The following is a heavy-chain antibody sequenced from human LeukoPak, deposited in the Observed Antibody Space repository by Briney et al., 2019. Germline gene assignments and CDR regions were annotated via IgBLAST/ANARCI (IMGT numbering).Heavy chain of an antibody. CDR1: GFTFSSYW. V-gene: IGHV3-30*02. CDR2: IRYDGSNK. CDR3: AKDPMATGTLDY. J-gene: IGHJ4*02. Sequence: GGSLRLSCAASGFTFSSYWMHWVRQAPGKGLEWVAFIRYDGSNKYYADSVKGRFTISRDNSKNTLYLQMNSLRAEDTAVYYCAKDPMATGTLDYWGQGTLVTVSS. D-gene: IGHD3-9*01.